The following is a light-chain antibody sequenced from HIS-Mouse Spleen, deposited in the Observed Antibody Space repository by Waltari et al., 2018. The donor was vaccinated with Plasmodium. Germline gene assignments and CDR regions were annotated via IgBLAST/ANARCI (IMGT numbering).Light chain of an antibody. Sequence: SYELTQPPSVSVSPGQTARITCSGDALPKKYAYWYQQKSGQAPVLVIYEDRKRPSGSPWRFYGSSSGTMATLTISGAQVEDEADYYCYSTDSSGNHRVFGGGTKLTVL. CDR3: YSTDSSGNHRV. CDR1: ALPKKY. V-gene: IGLV3-10*01. CDR2: EDR. J-gene: IGLJ3*02.